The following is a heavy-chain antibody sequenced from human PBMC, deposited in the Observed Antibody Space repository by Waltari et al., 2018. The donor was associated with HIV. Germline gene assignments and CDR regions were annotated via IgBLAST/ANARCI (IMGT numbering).Heavy chain of an antibody. CDR3: ARELKQLSPQDYDSPPRGFDI. D-gene: IGHD3-22*01. CDR1: GGPLSRHA. V-gene: IGHV1-69*12. Sequence: QVQLVQSGAEVQKPGSPVTVSCKAAGGPLSRHARRWMRQAPGQGLEWMGGIIPSLDTSNYAKKFQGRVTMTADESTSTAYMELSSLRSDDTAVYYCARELKQLSPQDYDSPPRGFDIWGQGTMVTVSS. J-gene: IGHJ3*02. CDR2: IIPSLDTS.